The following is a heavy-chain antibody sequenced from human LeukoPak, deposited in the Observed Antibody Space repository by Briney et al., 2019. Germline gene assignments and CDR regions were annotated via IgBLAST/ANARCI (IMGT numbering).Heavy chain of an antibody. D-gene: IGHD3-3*01. V-gene: IGHV1-18*01. J-gene: IGHJ5*02. CDR1: GYTFTSYS. CDR2: ISAYNGNT. Sequence: GSVKVSCKASGYTFTSYSISWVRQAPGQGLEWMGWISAYNGNTNYAQKLQGRVTMTTDTSTSTAYMELRSLRSDDTAVYYCARAVTIFGVVTRFDPWGQGTLVTVSS. CDR3: ARAVTIFGVVTRFDP.